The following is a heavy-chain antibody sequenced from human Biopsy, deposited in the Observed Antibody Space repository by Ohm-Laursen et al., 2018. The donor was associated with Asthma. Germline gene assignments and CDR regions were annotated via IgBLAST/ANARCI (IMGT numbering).Heavy chain of an antibody. D-gene: IGHD3-10*01. V-gene: IGHV1-18*01. CDR3: ARAVDYSHYYGIDV. CDR2: ISVYNGNT. J-gene: IGHJ6*02. Sequence: ASVKVSCKTSGYTFNSAGITWVRQAPGQGLEWMGWISVYNGNTKVAQKFQDRVTMITDTSTSTAYMELGSPRSDDTAVYFCARAVDYSHYYGIDVWGQGTTVTVS. CDR1: GYTFNSAG.